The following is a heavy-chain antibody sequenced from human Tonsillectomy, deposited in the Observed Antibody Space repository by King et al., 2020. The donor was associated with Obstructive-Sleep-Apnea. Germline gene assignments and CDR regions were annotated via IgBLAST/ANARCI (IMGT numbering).Heavy chain of an antibody. V-gene: IGHV3-23*04. CDR3: AKGNWGGPLSPVDAFDI. D-gene: IGHD7-27*01. CDR1: GFTFSSYA. J-gene: IGHJ3*02. CDR2: ISGSGGST. Sequence: VQLVESGGGLVQPGGSLRLSCAASGFTFSSYAMSWVRQAPGKGLEWVSAISGSGGSTYYADSVKGRFTISRDNSKNTLYLQMNSLRAEDTAVYYCAKGNWGGPLSPVDAFDIWGQGTMVTVSS.